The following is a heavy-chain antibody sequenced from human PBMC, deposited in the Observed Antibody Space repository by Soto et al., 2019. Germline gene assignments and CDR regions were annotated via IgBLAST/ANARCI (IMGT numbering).Heavy chain of an antibody. J-gene: IGHJ6*02. CDR1: GYTFTSYG. D-gene: IGHD3-3*01. CDR2: ISAYNGNT. CDR3: ARDLTRPQPYDFWSGYPSGMDV. V-gene: IGHV1-18*04. Sequence: ASVKVSCKASGYTFTSYGISWVRQAPGQGLEWMGWISAYNGNTNYAQKLQGRVTMTTDTSTSTAYMELRSLRSDDTAVYYCARDLTRPQPYDFWSGYPSGMDVWGQGTTVTVSS.